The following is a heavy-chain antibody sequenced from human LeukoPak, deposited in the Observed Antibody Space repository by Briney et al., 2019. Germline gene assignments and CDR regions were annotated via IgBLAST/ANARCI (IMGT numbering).Heavy chain of an antibody. CDR3: ARHPNYYDSSGYYKGFDC. D-gene: IGHD3-22*01. V-gene: IGHV3-7*03. J-gene: IGHJ4*02. Sequence: GGSLRLSCAASGFTFPSYWMSWVRQAPGKGREWVASIKQVESENYYVASVQDRFTISRENAKNSLNLKRNSWRAEDTAVYYCARHPNYYDSSGYYKGFDCWGQGTLVTVSS. CDR2: IKQVESEN. CDR1: GFTFPSYW.